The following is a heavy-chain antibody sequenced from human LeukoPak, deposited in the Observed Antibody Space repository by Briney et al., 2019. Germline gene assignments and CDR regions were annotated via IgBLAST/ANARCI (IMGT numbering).Heavy chain of an antibody. CDR2: IRSGSDKI. J-gene: IGHJ5*02. CDR3: ARAHRLSHNWFDP. D-gene: IGHD3-16*02. Sequence: GGSLRLSCAASGFTFGSYALSWVRQAPGKGLEWVSYIRSGSDKILYADSVKGRFTISRDNAKNSLYLQMNSLRAEDTAVYYCARAHRLSHNWFDPWGRGTLVTVSS. CDR1: GFTFGSYA. V-gene: IGHV3-48*01.